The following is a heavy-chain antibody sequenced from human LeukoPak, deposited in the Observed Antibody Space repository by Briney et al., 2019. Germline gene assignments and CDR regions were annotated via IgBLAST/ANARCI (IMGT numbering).Heavy chain of an antibody. CDR1: GFTFSDYY. CDR3: ARDFPVPAAIVQYYYYGMDV. CDR2: ISSSGSTI. V-gene: IGHV3-11*01. D-gene: IGHD2-2*02. J-gene: IGHJ6*02. Sequence: GGSLRLSCAASGFTFSDYYMSWIRQAPGKGLERVSYISSSGSTIYYADSVKGRFTISRDNAKNSLYLQMNSLRAEDTAVYYCARDFPVPAAIVQYYYYGMDVWGQGTTVTVSS.